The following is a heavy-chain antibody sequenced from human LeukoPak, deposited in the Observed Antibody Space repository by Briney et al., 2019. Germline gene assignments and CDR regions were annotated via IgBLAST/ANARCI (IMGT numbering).Heavy chain of an antibody. J-gene: IGHJ4*02. D-gene: IGHD3-10*01. Sequence: GESLKISCKGSGYSFTNYWIAWVRQMPGKGLEWMGGIYPGDSDTRYSPSFRGQVTISADKSINTAYLQLSSLTASDSAIYYCARHASYYGSGSPWGQGTLVTVSS. CDR3: ARHASYYGSGSP. CDR2: IYPGDSDT. V-gene: IGHV5-51*01. CDR1: GYSFTNYW.